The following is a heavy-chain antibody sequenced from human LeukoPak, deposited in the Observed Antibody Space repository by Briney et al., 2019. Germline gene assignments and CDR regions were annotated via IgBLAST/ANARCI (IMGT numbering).Heavy chain of an antibody. CDR1: GFTFTTYG. CDR3: AGGTLNYDILTGYYDY. J-gene: IGHJ4*02. CDR2: IRFDGNNE. V-gene: IGHV3-30*02. Sequence: GGSLRLSCAASGFTFTTYGMHWVRQAPGKGLEWVAFIRFDGNNEYYADSVKGRFTISRDNSKNTLYLQMNSLRAEDTAVYYCAGGTLNYDILTGYYDYWGQGTLVTVSS. D-gene: IGHD3-9*01.